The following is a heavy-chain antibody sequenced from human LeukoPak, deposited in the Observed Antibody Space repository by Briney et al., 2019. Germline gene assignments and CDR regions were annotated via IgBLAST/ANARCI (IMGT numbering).Heavy chain of an antibody. Sequence: ASVKVSCKASGYTFTHCYLHWVRQAPGQGLEWMGCIIPNNGDTNYAQKFQDRVTLTRDTSISTAYMELSSQRSDDTAMYYCATAGGKRNFDHWGQGTLVTVSS. CDR2: IIPNNGDT. J-gene: IGHJ5*02. D-gene: IGHD2-8*02. CDR3: ATAGGKRNFDH. V-gene: IGHV1-2*02. CDR1: GYTFTHCY.